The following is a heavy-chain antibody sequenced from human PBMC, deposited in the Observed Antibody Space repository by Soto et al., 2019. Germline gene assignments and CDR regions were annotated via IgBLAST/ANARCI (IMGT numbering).Heavy chain of an antibody. D-gene: IGHD1-26*01. Sequence: ASVKVSCKASGYTFTSYYMHWVRQAPGQGLEWMGIINPSGGSTSYAQKFQGRVTMTRDTSTSTVYMELSSLRSEDTAVYYCAGRSSLVGATKGGFDYWGQGTLVTVS. CDR1: GYTFTSYY. CDR3: AGRSSLVGATKGGFDY. CDR2: INPSGGST. V-gene: IGHV1-46*01. J-gene: IGHJ4*02.